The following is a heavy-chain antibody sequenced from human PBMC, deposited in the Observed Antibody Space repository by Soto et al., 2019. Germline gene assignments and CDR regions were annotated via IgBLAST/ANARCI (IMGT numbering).Heavy chain of an antibody. V-gene: IGHV3-13*01. CDR2: IGTAGDT. Sequence: GGSLRLSCAASGFTSSYYDMHWVRQRTGKGLEWVSGIGTAGDTYYPDSVKGRFTISRDNAKNSLYLQMNSLKAGDTAVYYCARDGKVAATVTSLYYYYYMDVWGKGTTVTVSS. D-gene: IGHD6-13*01. J-gene: IGHJ6*03. CDR1: GFTSSYYD. CDR3: ARDGKVAATVTSLYYYYYMDV.